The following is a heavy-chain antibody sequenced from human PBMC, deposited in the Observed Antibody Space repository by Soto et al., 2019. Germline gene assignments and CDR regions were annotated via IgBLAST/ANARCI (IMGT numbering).Heavy chain of an antibody. D-gene: IGHD6-19*01. CDR3: ARTSPGYSSGWFYYYYYMDV. Sequence: GGSLRLSCAASGFTFSSYAMSWVRQAPGKGLEWVSAISGSGGSTYYADSVKGRFTISRDNSKNTLYLQMNSLRAEDTAVYYCARTSPGYSSGWFYYYYYMDVWGKGTTVTVSS. CDR1: GFTFSSYA. J-gene: IGHJ6*03. V-gene: IGHV3-23*01. CDR2: ISGSGGST.